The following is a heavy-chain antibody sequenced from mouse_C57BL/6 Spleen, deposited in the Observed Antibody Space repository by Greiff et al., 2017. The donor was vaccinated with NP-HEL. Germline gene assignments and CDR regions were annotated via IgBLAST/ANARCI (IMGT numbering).Heavy chain of an antibody. Sequence: QVQLQQSGAELVRPGASVKLSCKASGYTFTDYYINWVKQRPGQGLEWIARIYPGSGNTYYNEKFKGKATLTAEKSSSTAYMQLSSLTSEDSAVYFCAIVMVTTGYFDVWGTGTTVTVSS. CDR1: GYTFTDYY. D-gene: IGHD2-2*01. CDR2: IYPGSGNT. CDR3: AIVMVTTGYFDV. J-gene: IGHJ1*03. V-gene: IGHV1-76*01.